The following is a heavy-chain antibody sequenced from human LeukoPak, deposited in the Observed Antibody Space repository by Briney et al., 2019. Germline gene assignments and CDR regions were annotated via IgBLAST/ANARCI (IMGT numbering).Heavy chain of an antibody. Sequence: PGQSLRLSCAASGFTFRVFDMNWVRQAPGKGLECVSVISRGDSGTTYYADSVKGRFTISRDNSKNTLYLQMNNLRADDTAVYYCVKKGHGDDYGNPGWGQRTLVTVSS. D-gene: IGHD4-17*01. CDR3: VKKGHGDDYGNPG. CDR1: GFTFRVFD. CDR2: ISRGDSGTT. V-gene: IGHV3-23*01. J-gene: IGHJ4*02.